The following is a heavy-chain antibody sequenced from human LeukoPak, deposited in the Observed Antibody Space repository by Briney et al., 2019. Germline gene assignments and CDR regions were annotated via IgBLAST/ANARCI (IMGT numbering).Heavy chain of an antibody. V-gene: IGHV3-9*01. Sequence: PGGSLRLSCAASGFIFDDYAMHWVRQAPGKGLEWVSGISWNTGSIGYADSVKGRFTISRDNAKNSPYLQMNSLRAEDTALYYCAKDRSSSGYDAFDIWGQGTMVTVSS. CDR3: AKDRSSSGYDAFDI. J-gene: IGHJ3*02. D-gene: IGHD3-22*01. CDR2: ISWNTGSI. CDR1: GFIFDDYA.